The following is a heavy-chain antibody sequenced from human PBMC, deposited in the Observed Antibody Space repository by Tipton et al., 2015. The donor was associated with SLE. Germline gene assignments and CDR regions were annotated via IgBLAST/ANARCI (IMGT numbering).Heavy chain of an antibody. J-gene: IGHJ2*01. CDR2: ISSSSSYI. Sequence: SLRLSCAASGFTFSSYSMNWVRQAPGKGLEWVSSISSSSSYIYYADSVKGRFTISRDNSKNTLYLQMNSLRAEDTAVYHCARGGRTVVTPGWYFDLWGRGTLVTVSS. CDR3: ARGGRTVVTPGWYFDL. V-gene: IGHV3-21*01. D-gene: IGHD4-23*01. CDR1: GFTFSSYS.